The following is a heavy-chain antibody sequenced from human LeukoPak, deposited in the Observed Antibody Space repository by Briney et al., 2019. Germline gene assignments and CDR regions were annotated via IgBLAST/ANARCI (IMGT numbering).Heavy chain of an antibody. CDR3: ARGNRPRYNWNYVFGGWFDP. D-gene: IGHD1-7*01. CDR1: NYSIRSNYY. J-gene: IGHJ5*02. V-gene: IGHV4-4*07. CDR2: IYTSGST. Sequence: SETLSLTRTVSNYSIRSNYYWSWIRQPAGKGLEWIGRIYTSGSTNYNPSLKSRVTISVDTSKNQFSLKLSSVTAADTAVYYCARGNRPRYNWNYVFGGWFDPWGQGTLVTVSS.